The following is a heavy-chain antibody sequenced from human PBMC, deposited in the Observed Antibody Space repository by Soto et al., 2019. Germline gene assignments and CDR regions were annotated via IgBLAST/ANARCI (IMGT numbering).Heavy chain of an antibody. V-gene: IGHV1-2*04. CDR3: ARGTTMVRGVIDY. Sequence: ASVKVSCKASGYTFTGYYMHWVRQAPGQGLEWMGWINPNSGGTNYAQKFQGWVTMTRDTSISTAYMELSRLRSDDTAVYYCARGTTMVRGVIDYWGQGTLVTVSS. CDR1: GYTFTGYY. CDR2: INPNSGGT. D-gene: IGHD3-10*01. J-gene: IGHJ4*02.